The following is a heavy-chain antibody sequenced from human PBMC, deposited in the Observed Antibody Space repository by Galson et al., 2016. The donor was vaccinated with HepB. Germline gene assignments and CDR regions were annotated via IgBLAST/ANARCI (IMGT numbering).Heavy chain of an antibody. CDR2: IKSETDGGTT. J-gene: IGHJ4*02. CDR1: DFSFNNAW. Sequence: SLRLSCAVSDFSFNNAWMNWVRQAPGKGLEWVGRIKSETDGGTTDFAAPVKGRFNISRDDSKSTVYLQMHSLKPEDTAVYFCTTGPTYSYFSGGYELVDYWGQGTPVTVS. CDR3: TTGPTYSYFSGGYELVDY. D-gene: IGHD2-15*01. V-gene: IGHV3-15*07.